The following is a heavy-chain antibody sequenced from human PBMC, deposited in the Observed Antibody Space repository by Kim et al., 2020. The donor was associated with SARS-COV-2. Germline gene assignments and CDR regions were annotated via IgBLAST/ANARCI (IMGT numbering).Heavy chain of an antibody. J-gene: IGHJ2*01. CDR3: ARDQFLADYGGNSCWYFDL. V-gene: IGHV3-11*06. Sequence: GGSLRLSCAASGFTFSDYYMSWIRQAPGKGLEWVSYISSSSSYTNYADSLKGRFTISRDNAKNSLYLQMNSLRAEDTAVYYCARDQFLADYGGNSCWYFDLWGRGTLVTVSS. CDR2: ISSSSSYT. D-gene: IGHD4-17*01. CDR1: GFTFSDYY.